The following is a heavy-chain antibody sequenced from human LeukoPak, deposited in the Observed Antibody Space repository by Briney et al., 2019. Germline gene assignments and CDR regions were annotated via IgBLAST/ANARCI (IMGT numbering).Heavy chain of an antibody. D-gene: IGHD3-10*01. V-gene: IGHV1-3*01. Sequence: ASVKVSCKASGYTFTSYAMHWVRQAPGQRLEWMGWINAGNGYTQYSQKFQGRVTITRDTSASTAYMELSSLRSEDTAVYYCARGPSLTRILLWFGEFRGWGQGTLVTVSS. CDR3: ARGPSLTRILLWFGEFRG. CDR2: INAGNGYT. J-gene: IGHJ4*02. CDR1: GYTFTSYA.